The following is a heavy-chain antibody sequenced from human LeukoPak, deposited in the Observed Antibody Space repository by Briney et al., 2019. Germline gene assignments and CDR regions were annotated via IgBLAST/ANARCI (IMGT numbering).Heavy chain of an antibody. CDR1: GFTFSSYS. Sequence: GGTLRLSCAASGFTFSSYSMNWVRQAPGKGLEWVSYISSSSSTIYYADSVKGRFTISRDNAKNSLYLQMNSLRAEDTAVYYCARVGVSYYYYYMDVWGKGTTVTVSS. V-gene: IGHV3-48*01. J-gene: IGHJ6*03. CDR3: ARVGVSYYYYYMDV. CDR2: ISSSSSTI.